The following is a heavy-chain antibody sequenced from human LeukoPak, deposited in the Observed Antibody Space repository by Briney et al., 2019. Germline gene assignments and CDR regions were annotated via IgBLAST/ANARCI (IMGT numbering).Heavy chain of an antibody. J-gene: IGHJ4*02. CDR2: IYHSGST. V-gene: IGHV4-30-2*01. Sequence: PSEILSLTCAVSGGSISSGGYSWSWIRQPPGKGLEWIGYIYHSGSTYYNPSLKSRVTISVDRSKNQFSLKLSSVTAADTAVYYCARAHYGDYADYWGQGTLVTVS. CDR1: GGSISSGGYS. CDR3: ARAHYGDYADY. D-gene: IGHD4-17*01.